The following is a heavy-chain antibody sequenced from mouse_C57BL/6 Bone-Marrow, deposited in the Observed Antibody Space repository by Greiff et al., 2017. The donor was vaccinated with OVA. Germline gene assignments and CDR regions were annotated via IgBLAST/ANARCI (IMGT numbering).Heavy chain of an antibody. D-gene: IGHD1-1*01. CDR1: GYTFTSYW. J-gene: IGHJ1*03. Sequence: VQLQQPGAELVKPGASVKMFCKASGYTFTSYWITWVKQRPGQGLEWIGDIYPGSGSTNYNEKFKSKATLTVDTSSSTAYMQLSSLTSEDSAVYYCARRYYGSSYWYFDVWGTGTTVTVSS. CDR2: IYPGSGST. CDR3: ARRYYGSSYWYFDV. V-gene: IGHV1-55*01.